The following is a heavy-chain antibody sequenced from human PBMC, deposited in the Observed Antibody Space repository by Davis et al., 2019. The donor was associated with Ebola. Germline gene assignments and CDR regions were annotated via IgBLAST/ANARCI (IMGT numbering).Heavy chain of an antibody. V-gene: IGHV1-69*06. CDR2: IIPIFGTA. CDR3: ARGTGAALYGRNYYYGMDV. J-gene: IGHJ6*02. Sequence: SVKVSCKASGYTFNSHGISWVRQAPGQGLEWMGGIIPIFGTANYAQKFQGRVTITADKSTSTAYMELSSLRSEDTAVYYCARGTGAALYGRNYYYGMDVWGQGTTVTVSS. CDR1: GYTFNSHG. D-gene: IGHD1-26*01.